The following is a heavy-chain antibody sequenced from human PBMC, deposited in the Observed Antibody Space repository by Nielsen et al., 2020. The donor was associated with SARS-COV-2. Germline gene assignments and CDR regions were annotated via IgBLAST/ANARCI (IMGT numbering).Heavy chain of an antibody. J-gene: IGHJ4*02. D-gene: IGHD5-12*01. Sequence: GESLKISCAASGFTFSSYAMHWVRQAPGKGLEWVAVISYNGSNKYYADPVKGRFTITRDNSKNTQSLQMNSLRAEDTAVYYCAREKYSGYDAGAFDYWGQGTLVTVSS. CDR1: GFTFSSYA. CDR2: ISYNGSNK. CDR3: AREKYSGYDAGAFDY. V-gene: IGHV3-30-3*01.